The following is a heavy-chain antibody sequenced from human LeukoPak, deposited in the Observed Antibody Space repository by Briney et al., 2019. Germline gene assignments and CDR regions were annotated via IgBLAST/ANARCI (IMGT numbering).Heavy chain of an antibody. CDR3: TSSRDYGDYWVRRLPQASIH. CDR1: GFTFSGSA. Sequence: GGSLRLSCAASGFTFSGSAMHWVRQASGKGLEWVGRIRSKANSYATAYAASVKGRFTISRDDSKNTAYLQMNSLKTEDTAVYYCTSSRDYGDYWVRRLPQASIHWGQGTLVTVSS. CDR2: IRSKANSYAT. D-gene: IGHD4-17*01. J-gene: IGHJ4*02. V-gene: IGHV3-73*01.